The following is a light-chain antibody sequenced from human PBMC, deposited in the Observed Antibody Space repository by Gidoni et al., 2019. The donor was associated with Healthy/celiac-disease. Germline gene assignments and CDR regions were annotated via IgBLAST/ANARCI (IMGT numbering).Light chain of an antibody. CDR2: DAS. Sequence: AIQLTQSPSSLSASVGDRVTITCRVSQGISSALAWYQQKPGKAPKLLIYDASSLESGVPSRFSGSGSGTDFTLTISSLQPEDFATYYCQQFNSYPPVTFGPGTKVDIK. J-gene: IGKJ3*01. CDR1: QGISSA. V-gene: IGKV1-13*02. CDR3: QQFNSYPPVT.